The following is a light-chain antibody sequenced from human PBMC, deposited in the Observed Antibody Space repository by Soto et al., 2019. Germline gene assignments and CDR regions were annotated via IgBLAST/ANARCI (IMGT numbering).Light chain of an antibody. V-gene: IGKV1-6*01. CDR1: QAIRND. CDR2: AIS. Sequence: AIQMTQSPSSLSASVGDRVTITCRASQAIRNDLGWYQQKPGKAPRLLIYAISSLHSGVQSRFSGSGSGTDFTLTIRSLQPDDFATYYCKHYNSYSEAFGQGTRLEIK. CDR3: KHYNSYSEA. J-gene: IGKJ5*01.